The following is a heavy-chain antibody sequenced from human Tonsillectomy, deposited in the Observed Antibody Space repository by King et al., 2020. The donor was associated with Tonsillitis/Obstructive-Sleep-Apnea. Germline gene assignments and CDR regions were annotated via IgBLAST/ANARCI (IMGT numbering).Heavy chain of an antibody. V-gene: IGHV4-34*01. Sequence: VQLQQWGAGLSKPSETLSLTCAVYGGSFSGSYWSWIRQPPGKGLEWIGEINHSGDTNYNPSLKSRVTISIDTSKNQFSLKLTSATAADTAVYYCAREEILLVPVFMGGGFDHWGQGTLVTVSS. CDR2: INHSGDT. D-gene: IGHD2-8*01. CDR3: AREEILLVPVFMGGGFDH. CDR1: GGSFSGSY. J-gene: IGHJ4*02.